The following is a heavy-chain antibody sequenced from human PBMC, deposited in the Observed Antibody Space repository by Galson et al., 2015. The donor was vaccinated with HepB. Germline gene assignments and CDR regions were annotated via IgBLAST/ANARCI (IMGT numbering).Heavy chain of an antibody. CDR2: IYTSGTT. D-gene: IGHD4/OR15-4a*01. V-gene: IGHV4-61*02. CDR1: GGSISSGSYY. J-gene: IGHJ4*02. Sequence: TLSLTCTVSGGSISSGSYYWSWIRQPAAKGLDWIGRIYTSGTTNYNPSLKSRVTMSVDTSKNQFSLKLSSVTAADTAVYYCARAHGDYANFIAYWGQGTLVTVSS. CDR3: ARAHGDYANFIAY.